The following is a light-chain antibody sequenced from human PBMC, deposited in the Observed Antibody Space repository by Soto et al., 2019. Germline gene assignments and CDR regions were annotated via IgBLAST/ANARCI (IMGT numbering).Light chain of an antibody. Sequence: DIQMTQTPSTLSASVSDLITITFRASQNIRNWLAWYQQKPGKAPNPLIYDASSLKSGVPARFSGSGSGTEFTLTISSLQTDDFATYYCQQYNTYSTFGQGTRLEIK. V-gene: IGKV1-5*01. CDR1: QNIRNW. J-gene: IGKJ5*01. CDR3: QQYNTYST. CDR2: DAS.